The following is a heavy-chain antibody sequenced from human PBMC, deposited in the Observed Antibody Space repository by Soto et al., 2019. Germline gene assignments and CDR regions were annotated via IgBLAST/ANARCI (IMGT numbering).Heavy chain of an antibody. V-gene: IGHV3-11*01. Sequence: QVQLVESGGGLVKPGGSLRLSCAASGFTFSDYYMSWIRQAPGKGLEWVSYISSSGSTIYYADSVKGRFTISRDNAKNSLYLQMNSLRAEDTAVYYCARVLRYFDSPPTDNWFDPWGQGTLVTVSS. CDR3: ARVLRYFDSPPTDNWFDP. J-gene: IGHJ5*02. CDR1: GFTFSDYY. CDR2: ISSSGSTI. D-gene: IGHD3-9*01.